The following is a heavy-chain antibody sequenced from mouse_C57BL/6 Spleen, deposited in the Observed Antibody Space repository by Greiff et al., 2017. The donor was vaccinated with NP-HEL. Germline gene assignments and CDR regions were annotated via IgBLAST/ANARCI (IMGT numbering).Heavy chain of an antibody. CDR2: IYPGDGDT. CDR1: GYAFSSSW. V-gene: IGHV1-82*01. CDR3: ASPTGDWYFDV. D-gene: IGHD4-1*02. Sequence: VQLQQSGPELVKPGASVKISCKASGYAFSSSWMNWVKQRPGKGLEWIGRIYPGDGDTNYNGKFKGKATLTADKSSSTAYMQLSSLTSEDSAVYFCASPTGDWYFDVWGTGTTVTVSS. J-gene: IGHJ1*03.